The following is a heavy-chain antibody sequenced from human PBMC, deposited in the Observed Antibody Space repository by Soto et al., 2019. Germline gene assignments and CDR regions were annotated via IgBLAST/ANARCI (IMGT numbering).Heavy chain of an antibody. D-gene: IGHD3-9*01. CDR3: ARAPRYFDWLTPALAWFDP. CDR2: IIPIFGTA. V-gene: IGHV1-69*13. J-gene: IGHJ5*02. Sequence: GASVKVSCKASGGTFSSYAISWVRQAPGQGLEWMGGIIPIFGTANYAQKFQGRVTITADESASTAYMELSSLRSEDTAVYYCARAPRYFDWLTPALAWFDPWGQGTLVTVSS. CDR1: GGTFSSYA.